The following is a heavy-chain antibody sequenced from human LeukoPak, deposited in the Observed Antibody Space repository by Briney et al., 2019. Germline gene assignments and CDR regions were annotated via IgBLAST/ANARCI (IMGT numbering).Heavy chain of an antibody. D-gene: IGHD4-17*01. CDR3: ARDSYGDYVCRY. Sequence: ASVKVSCKASGGTFSSYAISWVRQAPGQGLDWMGGIIPIFGTANYAQKFQGRVTITADESTSTAYMELSSLRSDDTAVYYCARDSYGDYVCRYWGQGTLVTASS. CDR1: GGTFSSYA. CDR2: IIPIFGTA. J-gene: IGHJ4*02. V-gene: IGHV1-69*01.